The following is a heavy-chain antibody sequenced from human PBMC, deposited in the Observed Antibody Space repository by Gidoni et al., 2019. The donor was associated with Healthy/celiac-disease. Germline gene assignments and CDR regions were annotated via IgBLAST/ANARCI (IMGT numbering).Heavy chain of an antibody. J-gene: IGHJ4*02. CDR3: ARASGYSSSWYCDY. CDR1: GFPSSDYY. Sequence: QVQLVESGGGLVKPGRSLRLSCAASGFPSSDYYMGWIRQAPGKGLEWVSYSSSSGSTIYYADSVKVRFTISRDNAKNSLYLQMNSLRAEDTAVYYCARASGYSSSWYCDYWGQGTLVTVSS. D-gene: IGHD6-13*01. CDR2: SSSSGSTI. V-gene: IGHV3-11*01.